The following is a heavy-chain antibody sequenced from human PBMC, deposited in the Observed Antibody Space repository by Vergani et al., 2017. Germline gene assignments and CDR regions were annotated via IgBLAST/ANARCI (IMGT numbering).Heavy chain of an antibody. CDR3: ATSITMVRGVIITGPYNWFDP. CDR1: GYTLTELS. J-gene: IGHJ5*02. V-gene: IGHV1-24*01. Sequence: QVQLVQSGAEVKKPGASVKVSCKVSGYTLTELSMHWVRQAPGKGLEWMGGFDPEDGETIYAQKFQGRVTMTEDTSTDTAYMELSSLRSEDTAVYYYATSITMVRGVIITGPYNWFDPWGQGTLVTVSS. D-gene: IGHD3-10*01. CDR2: FDPEDGET.